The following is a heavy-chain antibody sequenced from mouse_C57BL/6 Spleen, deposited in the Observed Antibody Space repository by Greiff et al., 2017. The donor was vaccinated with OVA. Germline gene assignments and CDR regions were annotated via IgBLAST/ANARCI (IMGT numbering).Heavy chain of an antibody. D-gene: IGHD2-4*01. Sequence: QVQLQQSGAELARPGASVKLSCKASGHTFTSYGISWVKQRTGQGLEWIGEIYPRSGNTYYNEKFKGKATLTADKSSSTAYMELRSLTSEDSAVYFCATAGAMITTNYYAMDYWGQGTSVTVSS. J-gene: IGHJ4*01. CDR2: IYPRSGNT. V-gene: IGHV1-81*01. CDR1: GHTFTSYG. CDR3: ATAGAMITTNYYAMDY.